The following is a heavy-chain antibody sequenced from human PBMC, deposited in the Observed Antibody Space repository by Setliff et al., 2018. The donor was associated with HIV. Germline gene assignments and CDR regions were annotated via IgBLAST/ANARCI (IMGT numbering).Heavy chain of an antibody. CDR1: GGSISKYF. Sequence: SETLSLTCTVSGGSISKYFWSWIRQSAEKGLEWIGRIYSSGSTNQNPSLKGRVSMSVDTSKSQFSLNLSSVTAADTAVYYCARSLDYSGSGSYYVGWFDLWGQGIPVTAPQ. CDR2: IYSSGST. CDR3: ARSLDYSGSGSYYVGWFDL. J-gene: IGHJ5*02. V-gene: IGHV4-4*07. D-gene: IGHD3-10*01.